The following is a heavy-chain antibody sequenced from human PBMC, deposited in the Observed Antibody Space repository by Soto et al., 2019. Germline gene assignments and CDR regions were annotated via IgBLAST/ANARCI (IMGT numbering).Heavy chain of an antibody. Sequence: QITLKESGPTLVKPTQTLTLTCTFSGFSLSTSGVGVGWIRQPPGKALEWLALIYWSDEKRSIPSLSSTLTSTTDTAKNQGVLTLTNMDPVDTATYYCAHRRGADYKGCFHHWGQGTLVTVSS. CDR3: AHRRGADYKGCFHH. D-gene: IGHD4-4*01. V-gene: IGHV2-5*01. CDR2: IYWSDEK. CDR1: GFSLSTSGVG. J-gene: IGHJ4*02.